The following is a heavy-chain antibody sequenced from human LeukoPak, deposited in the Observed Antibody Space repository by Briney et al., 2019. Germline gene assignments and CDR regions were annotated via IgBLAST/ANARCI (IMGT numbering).Heavy chain of an antibody. CDR3: ARTIRYSSSWNWFDP. D-gene: IGHD6-13*01. V-gene: IGHV4-59*01. Sequence: SETLSLTCTVSGGSIGSYYWSWIRQPPGKGLEWIGYIYYSGSTNYNPSLKSRVTISVDTSKNQFSLKLSSVTAADTAVYYCARTIRYSSSWNWFDPWGQGTLVTVSS. CDR1: GGSIGSYY. CDR2: IYYSGST. J-gene: IGHJ5*02.